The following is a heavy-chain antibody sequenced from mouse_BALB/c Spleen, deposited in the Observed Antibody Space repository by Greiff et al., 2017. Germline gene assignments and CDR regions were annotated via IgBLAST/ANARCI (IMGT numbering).Heavy chain of an antibody. CDR2: IYPGNVNT. CDR1: GYTFTSYY. CDR3: ARGLRLRRYYAMDY. Sequence: VQLQQSGPELVKPGASVRISCKASGYTFTSYYIHWVKQRPGQGLEWIGWIYPGNVNTKYNEKFKGKATLTADKSSSTAYMQLSSLTSEDSAVYFCARGLRLRRYYAMDYWGQGTSVTVSS. D-gene: IGHD1-2*01. J-gene: IGHJ4*01. V-gene: IGHV1S56*01.